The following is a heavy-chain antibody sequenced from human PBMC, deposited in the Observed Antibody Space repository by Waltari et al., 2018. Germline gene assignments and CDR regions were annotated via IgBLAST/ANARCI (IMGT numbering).Heavy chain of an antibody. Sequence: QVQLQESGPGLVKPSETLSLTCAVSGYYISSGYYWGWIRQPPGTGLEGIGSIYHSGGTYYNPTLTIPVTISVNTSKNQFSRQLSSVTAADTAVYYCAGRIRDAFDIWGQGTMVTVSS. J-gene: IGHJ3*02. CDR1: GYYISSGYY. V-gene: IGHV4-38-2*01. CDR2: IYHSGGT. CDR3: AGRIRDAFDI.